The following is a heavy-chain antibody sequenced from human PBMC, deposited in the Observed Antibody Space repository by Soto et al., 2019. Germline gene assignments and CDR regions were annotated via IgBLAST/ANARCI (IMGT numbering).Heavy chain of an antibody. Sequence: QVQVVQSGAGVKKPGASVNLSCKASGFTFIGHYIHWVRQAPGQGLEWVGWINPNVGGGTVYAQKFQGRVTMTADTSTSIASMDLASMRGDDTAVYYCAGSRTGALDYWGPVARVTVSS. CDR1: GFTFIGHY. J-gene: IGHJ4*02. V-gene: IGHV1-2*02. D-gene: IGHD7-27*01. CDR3: AGSRTGALDY. CDR2: INPNVGGGT.